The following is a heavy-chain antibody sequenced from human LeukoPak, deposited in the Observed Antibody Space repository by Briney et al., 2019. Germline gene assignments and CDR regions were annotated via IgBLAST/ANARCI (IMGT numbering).Heavy chain of an antibody. D-gene: IGHD3-10*01. V-gene: IGHV1-69*13. Sequence: GASVKVSCKASGGTFSSYAISWVRQAPGQGLEWMGGIIPIFGTANYAQKFQGRVTITADESTSTAYMELSSLRSDDTAVYYCARGDKKENLSGPSGYFDPWGQGSLVTVSS. J-gene: IGHJ5*02. CDR1: GGTFSSYA. CDR2: IIPIFGTA. CDR3: ARGDKKENLSGPSGYFDP.